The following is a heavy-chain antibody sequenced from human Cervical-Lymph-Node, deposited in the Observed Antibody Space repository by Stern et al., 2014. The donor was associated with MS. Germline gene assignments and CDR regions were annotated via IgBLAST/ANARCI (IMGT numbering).Heavy chain of an antibody. Sequence: QVQLHESGPGLVKPSETLSLTCTVSGGSIPNSYWSWIRQPPGTGLEWIGYIYYSGSTNYNPSLKSRVTISVDTSKNQFSLKLSSVTAADTAVYYCARDKGMFFLWGQGTLVTVSS. D-gene: IGHD2/OR15-2a*01. CDR1: GGSIPNSY. CDR3: ARDKGMFFL. CDR2: IYYSGST. J-gene: IGHJ4*01. V-gene: IGHV4-59*01.